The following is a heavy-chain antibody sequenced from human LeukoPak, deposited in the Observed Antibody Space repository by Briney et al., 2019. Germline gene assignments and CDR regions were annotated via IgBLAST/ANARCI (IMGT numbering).Heavy chain of an antibody. Sequence: PGGSLRLSCAASGFTFSSYGMHWVRQAPGKGLEWVAFIRYDGGNKYYADSVKGRFTISRDNSKNTLYLQMNSLRAADTAVYYCARDPNGDYIGAFDMCGQGTKVTVSS. J-gene: IGHJ3*02. V-gene: IGHV3-30*02. CDR2: IRYDGGNK. D-gene: IGHD4-17*01. CDR3: ARDPNGDYIGAFDM. CDR1: GFTFSSYG.